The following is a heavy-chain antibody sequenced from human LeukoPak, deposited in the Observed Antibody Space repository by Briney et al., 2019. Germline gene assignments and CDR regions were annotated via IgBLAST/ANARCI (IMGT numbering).Heavy chain of an antibody. Sequence: PSQTLSLTCTVSGGSISSGGYYWSWIRQHPGKGLEWIGYIYYSGSTYYNPSLKSRVTISVDTSKNQFSLKLSSVTAADTAVYYCARAAPLGWLQFGWFDPWGQGTLVTVSS. CDR2: IYYSGST. D-gene: IGHD5-24*01. CDR3: ARAAPLGWLQFGWFDP. J-gene: IGHJ5*02. V-gene: IGHV4-31*03. CDR1: GGSISSGGYY.